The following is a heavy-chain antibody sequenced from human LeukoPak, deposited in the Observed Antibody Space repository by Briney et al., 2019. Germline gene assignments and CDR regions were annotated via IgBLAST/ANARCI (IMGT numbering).Heavy chain of an antibody. CDR2: ISYDGSSK. V-gene: IGHV3-30*19. Sequence: PGRSLRLSCVASGLTFRNYGMHWVRQAPGKGLEWVAVISYDGSSKYYADSVKGRFTISRDNSKSTLYLQLSSLKIDDSAVYYCARNPAAWFGELSSWFDPWGQGTLVTVSS. D-gene: IGHD3-10*01. CDR1: GLTFRNYG. J-gene: IGHJ5*02. CDR3: ARNPAAWFGELSSWFDP.